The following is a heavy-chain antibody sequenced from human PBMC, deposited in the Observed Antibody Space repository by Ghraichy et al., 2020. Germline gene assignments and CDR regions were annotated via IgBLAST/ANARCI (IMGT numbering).Heavy chain of an antibody. D-gene: IGHD2-2*01. J-gene: IGHJ4*02. V-gene: IGHV3-53*01. CDR3: ARGYCSSTSCYDY. CDR2: IYSGGST. Sequence: GESLNISCAASGFTVSSNYMSWVRQAPGKGLEWVSVIYSGGSTYYADSVKGRFTISRDNSKNTLYLQMNSLRAEDTAVYYCARGYCSSTSCYDYWGQGTLVTVSS. CDR1: GFTVSSNY.